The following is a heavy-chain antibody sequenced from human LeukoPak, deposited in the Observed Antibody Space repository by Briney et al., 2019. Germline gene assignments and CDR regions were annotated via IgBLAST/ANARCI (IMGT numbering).Heavy chain of an antibody. Sequence: PSETLSLTCAVYGGSFSGYYWSWIRQPPGKGLEWIGEINHSGSTNYNPSLKSRVTISVDTSKNQFSLKLSSVTAADTAVYYCAILSHGRCQGLEVNWFDPWGQGTLVTVSS. CDR1: GGSFSGYY. CDR2: INHSGST. V-gene: IGHV4-34*01. D-gene: IGHD1-1*01. J-gene: IGHJ5*02. CDR3: AILSHGRCQGLEVNWFDP.